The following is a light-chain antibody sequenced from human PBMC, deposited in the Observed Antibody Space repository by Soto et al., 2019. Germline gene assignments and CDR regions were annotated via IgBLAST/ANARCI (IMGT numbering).Light chain of an antibody. J-gene: IGKJ1*01. CDR1: QSISSW. Sequence: DIQMTQSPSTLSASVGDRVTITCRASQSISSWVAWYQQKPGKAPKLLIYKASSLESGVPSRFSGSGSGTEFTLTISSLQPDDFAPYSCQQYNSYSRTFGQGTKVEIK. CDR2: KAS. CDR3: QQYNSYSRT. V-gene: IGKV1-5*03.